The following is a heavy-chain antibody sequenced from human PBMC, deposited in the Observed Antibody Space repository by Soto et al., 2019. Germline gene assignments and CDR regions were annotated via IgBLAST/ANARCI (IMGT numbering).Heavy chain of an antibody. CDR3: ARSYVYYDILTGYYPGGDWFDP. CDR2: IYYSGST. D-gene: IGHD3-9*01. V-gene: IGHV4-59*01. CDR1: GGSISSYY. J-gene: IGHJ5*02. Sequence: SETLSLTCTVSGGSISSYYWSWIRQPPGKGLEWIGYIYYSGSTNYNPSLKSRVTISVDTSKNQFSLKLSSVTAADTAVYYCARSYVYYDILTGYYPGGDWFDPWGQGTLVT.